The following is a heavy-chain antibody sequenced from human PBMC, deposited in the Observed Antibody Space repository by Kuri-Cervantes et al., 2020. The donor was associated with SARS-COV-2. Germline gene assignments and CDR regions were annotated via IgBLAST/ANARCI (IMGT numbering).Heavy chain of an antibody. CDR3: ARSELLDDAFDI. CDR1: GYTFTGYH. J-gene: IGHJ3*02. Sequence: ASVKVSCKASGYTFTGYHMHWVRQAPGQGLEWMGWINPNSGGTNYAQKFQGRVTMTRDTSISTAYMELSRLRSDDTAVYYCARSELLDDAFDIWGQGTMVTVSS. V-gene: IGHV1-2*02. D-gene: IGHD1-26*01. CDR2: INPNSGGT.